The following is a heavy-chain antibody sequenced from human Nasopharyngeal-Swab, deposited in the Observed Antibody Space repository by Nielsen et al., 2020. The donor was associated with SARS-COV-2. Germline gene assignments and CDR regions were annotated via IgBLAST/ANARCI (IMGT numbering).Heavy chain of an antibody. CDR2: IYYSGST. CDR3: ARETIPYDSSGFDAFDI. D-gene: IGHD3-22*01. V-gene: IGHV4-31*02. Sequence: WIRQPPGKGLEWIGYIYYSGSTYYNPSLKSRVTISVDTSKNQFSLKLSSVTAADTAVYYCARETIPYDSSGFDAFDIWGHGTMVTVSS. J-gene: IGHJ3*02.